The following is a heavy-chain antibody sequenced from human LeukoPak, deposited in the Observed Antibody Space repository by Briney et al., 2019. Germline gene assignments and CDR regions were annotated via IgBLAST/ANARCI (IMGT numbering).Heavy chain of an antibody. V-gene: IGHV1-18*01. CDR2: ISAYNGNT. J-gene: IGHJ3*02. D-gene: IGHD2-2*01. CDR1: GYAFSSYG. CDR3: ARVTCSSTSCPNDAFDI. Sequence: GASVKVSCKASGYAFSSYGISWVREAPGQGLEWMGWISAYNGNTNYAQKLQGRVTVTTDTSTSTAYMELRSLRSDDTAVYYCARVTCSSTSCPNDAFDIWGQGTMVTVSS.